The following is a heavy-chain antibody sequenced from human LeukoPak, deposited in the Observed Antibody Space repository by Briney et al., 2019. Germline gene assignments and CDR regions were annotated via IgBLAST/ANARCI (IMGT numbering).Heavy chain of an antibody. CDR1: GGSISTSNW. J-gene: IGHJ4*02. V-gene: IGHV4-4*02. D-gene: IGHD6-13*01. Sequence: PSETLSLTCAVSGGSISTSNWWSWVRQPPGKGLEWIGEVYHSGSTNYNPSLKSRVTISVDKSKNQFSLRLSSVTAADTAVYYCARADKYSSSWYFDYWGQGTLVTVSP. CDR2: VYHSGST. CDR3: ARADKYSSSWYFDY.